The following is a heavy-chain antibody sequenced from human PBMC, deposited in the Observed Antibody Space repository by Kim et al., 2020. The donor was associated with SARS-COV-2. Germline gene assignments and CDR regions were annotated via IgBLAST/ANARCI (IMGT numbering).Heavy chain of an antibody. D-gene: IGHD2-2*01. CDR2: ISYDGSNK. CDR1: GFTFSSYG. V-gene: IGHV3-33*05. J-gene: IGHJ4*02. CDR3: ARDRDIVVVPAAIPDY. Sequence: GGSLRLSCAASGFTFSSYGMHWVRQAPGKGLEWVAVISYDGSNKYYADSVKGRFTISRDNSKNTLYLQMNSLRAEDTAVYYCARDRDIVVVPAAIPDYWGQGTLVTVSS.